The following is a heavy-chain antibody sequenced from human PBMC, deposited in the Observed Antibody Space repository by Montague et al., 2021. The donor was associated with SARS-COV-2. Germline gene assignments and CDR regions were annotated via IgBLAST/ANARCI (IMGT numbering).Heavy chain of an antibody. D-gene: IGHD5-12*01. CDR1: GFTLDNAW. CDR3: TTSTAGYSGYDFLAWRYGMDV. Sequence: SLRLSCAASGFTLDNAWMSWVRQAPGKGLEWVGRIKSKTDGGTTDYAAPVKGRFTISRDDSKITLYLQMNSLKTEDTAVYYCTTSTAGYSGYDFLAWRYGMDVWGQGTTVTVSS. V-gene: IGHV3-15*01. J-gene: IGHJ6*01. CDR2: IKSKTDGGTT.